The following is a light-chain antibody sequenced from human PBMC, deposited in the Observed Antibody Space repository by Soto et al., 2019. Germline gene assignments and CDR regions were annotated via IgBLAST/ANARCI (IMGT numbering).Light chain of an antibody. CDR1: QSISSW. V-gene: IGKV1-5*01. Sequence: DIQMTQSPSTLSASVGDRFTITCRASQSISSWLAWYQQKPGKAPKLLIYAASKLESGVPSRFGGSGSGTDFTLTISRLEPEDFAVFYCQQYAVSPITFGQGTRLEIK. CDR3: QQYAVSPIT. CDR2: AAS. J-gene: IGKJ5*01.